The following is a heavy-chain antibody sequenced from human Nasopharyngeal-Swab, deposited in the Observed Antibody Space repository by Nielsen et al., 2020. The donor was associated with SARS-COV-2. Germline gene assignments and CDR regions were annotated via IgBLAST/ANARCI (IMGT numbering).Heavy chain of an antibody. CDR3: ARPTSPYYFDY. CDR2: INPSGGST. J-gene: IGHJ4*02. V-gene: IGHV1-46*01. Sequence: ASVKVSCKASGYTFTSYYMRWVRQAPGQGLEWMGIINPSGGSTGYAQKFQGRVTMTRDTSTSTVYMELSSLRSEDTAVYYCARPTSPYYFDYWGQGTLVTVSS. CDR1: GYTFTSYY.